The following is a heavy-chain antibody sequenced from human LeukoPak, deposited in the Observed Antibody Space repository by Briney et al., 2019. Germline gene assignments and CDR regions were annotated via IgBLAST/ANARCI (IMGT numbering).Heavy chain of an antibody. CDR1: GGSISNNKW. CDR2: IYHSGST. D-gene: IGHD2-2*01. V-gene: IGHV4-4*02. Sequence: SGTLSLTCAVSGGSISNNKWWSWVRQPPGKGLEWIGEIYHSGSTNYNPSLKSRVTISVDKSKNQFSLKLSSVTAADTAVYYCARLGDLGYCLGSSCRGNWFDPWGQGTLVTVSS. J-gene: IGHJ5*02. CDR3: ARLGDLGYCLGSSCRGNWFDP.